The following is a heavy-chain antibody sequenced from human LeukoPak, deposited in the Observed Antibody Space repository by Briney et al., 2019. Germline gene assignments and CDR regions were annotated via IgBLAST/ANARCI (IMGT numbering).Heavy chain of an antibody. D-gene: IGHD3-10*01. Sequence: GESLKISCQGSGYTFASYWIGWVRQMPGKSLEWMGIISPGDSDTRYSPSFQGQVTISADKSISTAYLQWSSLKASDTALYLCARYNYGSGSQFMNWFDPWGQGTLVTVSS. CDR3: ARYNYGSGSQFMNWFDP. V-gene: IGHV5-51*01. CDR2: ISPGDSDT. CDR1: GYTFASYW. J-gene: IGHJ5*02.